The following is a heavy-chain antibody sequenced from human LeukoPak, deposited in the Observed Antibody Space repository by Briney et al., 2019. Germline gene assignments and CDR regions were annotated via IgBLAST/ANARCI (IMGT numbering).Heavy chain of an antibody. D-gene: IGHD6-6*01. V-gene: IGHV3-21*01. Sequence: PGGSLRLSCAASGFTFSSYSMNWVRQAPGKGLEWVSSISSSSNYIYYADSVKGRFTISRDNAKNSLYLQMNSLRAEDTAVYYCAREGAQSIAARPVDMDVWGKGTTVTVSS. CDR2: ISSSSNYI. J-gene: IGHJ6*03. CDR1: GFTFSSYS. CDR3: AREGAQSIAARPVDMDV.